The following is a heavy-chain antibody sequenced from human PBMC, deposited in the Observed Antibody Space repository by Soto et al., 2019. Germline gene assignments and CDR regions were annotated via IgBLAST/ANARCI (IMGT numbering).Heavy chain of an antibody. CDR1: GFTFSSYS. J-gene: IGHJ6*02. CDR2: ISAISRTI. Sequence: GGSLRLSCAASGFTFSSYSMNWVRQAPGKGLEWVAYISAISRTIYYADSLKGRFTISRDNVKNSLYLQMNGLTDEDTAVYYCARAINAAGYFGMDVWGQGTTVTVSS. D-gene: IGHD2-8*01. V-gene: IGHV3-48*02. CDR3: ARAINAAGYFGMDV.